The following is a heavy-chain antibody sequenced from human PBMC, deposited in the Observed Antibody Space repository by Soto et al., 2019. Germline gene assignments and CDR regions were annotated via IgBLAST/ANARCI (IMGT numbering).Heavy chain of an antibody. CDR1: GGSISCAGCY. V-gene: IGHV4-31*03. D-gene: IGHD3-16*01. J-gene: IGHJ6*02. CDR2: IYYSGGT. CDR3: ARDDRGIDYYGMDV. Sequence: QVQLQESGPGLVKPSQTLSLSCNVSGGSISCAGCYWSWIRQHPGKGLEWIGNIYYSGGTNYNPSLKSRLTISVDTSKNQFSLKLSSVTAADTAVYYCARDDRGIDYYGMDVWGQGTRVTVSS.